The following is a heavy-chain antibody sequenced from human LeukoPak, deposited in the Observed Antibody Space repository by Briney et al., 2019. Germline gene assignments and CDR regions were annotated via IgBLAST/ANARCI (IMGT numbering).Heavy chain of an antibody. V-gene: IGHV3-21*01. J-gene: IGHJ4*02. D-gene: IGHD2-2*01. Sequence: KPGGSLRLSCAPSGFSLSSYSMSWVRPAPGKGLEWVSFISRSSSDIYHADSVKGRFTISRDNAKNSLYLQMNSLRAEDTAVYYCARDLPAAVDWGQGTLVSVSS. CDR1: GFSLSSYS. CDR3: ARDLPAAVD. CDR2: ISRSSSDI.